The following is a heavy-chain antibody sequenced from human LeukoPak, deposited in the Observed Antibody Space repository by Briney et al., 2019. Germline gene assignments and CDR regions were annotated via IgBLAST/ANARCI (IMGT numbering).Heavy chain of an antibody. CDR2: VHYTGST. CDR3: ARHSSQELGSYYDPLGY. D-gene: IGHD3-10*01. CDR1: GGSISSYY. J-gene: IGHJ4*02. Sequence: PSETLSLTCTVSGGSISSYYWSWIRQPPGKGLEWIASVHYTGSTFYNPSLKSRVTISMDTSKTQFSLNLRSVTAADTAVYYCARHSSQELGSYYDPLGYWGQGTLVTVSS. V-gene: IGHV4-59*04.